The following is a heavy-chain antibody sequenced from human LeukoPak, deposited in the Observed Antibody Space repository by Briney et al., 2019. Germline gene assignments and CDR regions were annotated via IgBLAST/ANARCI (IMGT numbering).Heavy chain of an antibody. J-gene: IGHJ4*02. D-gene: IGHD2-2*02. CDR2: TIPIFGIA. CDR3: AREVVPAAIEFGFDY. CDR1: GGTCSSYA. V-gene: IGHV1-69*04. Sequence: SVKVSCKASGGTCSSYAICWVRQAPGQGLEWMGRTIPIFGIANYAQKFQGRVTITADKSTSTAYMELSSLRSEDTAVYYCAREVVPAAIEFGFDYWGQGTLVTVSS.